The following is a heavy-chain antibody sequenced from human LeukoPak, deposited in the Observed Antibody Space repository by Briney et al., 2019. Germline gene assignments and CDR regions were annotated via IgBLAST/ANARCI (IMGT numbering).Heavy chain of an antibody. D-gene: IGHD2-2*01. CDR3: ASRYCTSTNCYAFDI. Sequence: PGRSLRLSCAASGFTFSSYSMNWVRQAPGKGLEWVSAISSSSDYIFYADSVQGRFTISRDNAVNSLFLQMNSLRAEDTAVYYCASRYCTSTNCYAFDIWGQGTVVTVSS. CDR2: ISSSSDYI. V-gene: IGHV3-21*01. J-gene: IGHJ3*02. CDR1: GFTFSSYS.